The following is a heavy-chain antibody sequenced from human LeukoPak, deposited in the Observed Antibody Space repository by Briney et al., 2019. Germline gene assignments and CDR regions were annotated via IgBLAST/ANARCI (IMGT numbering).Heavy chain of an antibody. Sequence: SETLSLTCTVSGASISNYYWSWIRQPPGKGLEWIGYIYYSGNTNYNPSLKSRVTISVDASKNQFSLKLSSVTAADTAVYYCARDLSSSSSFDYWGQGTLVTVSS. CDR2: IYYSGNT. V-gene: IGHV4-59*12. D-gene: IGHD6-6*01. CDR3: ARDLSSSSSFDY. J-gene: IGHJ4*02. CDR1: GASISNYY.